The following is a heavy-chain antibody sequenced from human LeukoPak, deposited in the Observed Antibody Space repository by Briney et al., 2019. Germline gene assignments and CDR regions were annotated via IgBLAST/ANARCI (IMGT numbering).Heavy chain of an antibody. CDR1: GYTFTSYD. Sequence: ASVKVSCKASGYTFTSYDINWVRQATGQGLEWMGWMNPNSGNTGYAQKFQGRVTMTRNTSISTAYMELSSLRSEDTAVYYCARVGEDFWSGYPRYNWFDPWGQGTLVTVSS. CDR2: MNPNSGNT. CDR3: ARVGEDFWSGYPRYNWFDP. D-gene: IGHD3-3*01. J-gene: IGHJ5*02. V-gene: IGHV1-8*01.